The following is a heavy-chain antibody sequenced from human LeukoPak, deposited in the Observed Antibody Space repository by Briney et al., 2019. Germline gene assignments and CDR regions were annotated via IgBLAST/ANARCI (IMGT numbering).Heavy chain of an antibody. D-gene: IGHD2-2*01. CDR2: IYYSGST. J-gene: IGHJ4*02. V-gene: IGHV4-59*01. CDR1: GGSISSYY. Sequence: PSETLSLTCTVSGGSISSYYWSWIRQPPGKGLEWIGYIYYSGSTNYNPSLKSRVTISVDTSKNQFSLKLSSVTAADTAVYYCAGGKGYPHSFDYWGQGTLVTVSS. CDR3: AGGKGYPHSFDY.